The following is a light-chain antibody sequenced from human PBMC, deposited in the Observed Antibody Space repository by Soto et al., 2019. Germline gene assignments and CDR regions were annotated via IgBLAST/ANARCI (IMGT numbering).Light chain of an antibody. CDR2: GAF. J-gene: IGKJ5*01. V-gene: IGKV3-11*01. CDR3: QQRNIWPPVT. CDR1: ENVRTF. Sequence: EIVLTQSPGTLSLSPGERATLSFRASENVRTFVDWYQQKPGQAPRLLIYGAFNRATGIPARFSGSGSGTDFTLIISSLEPEDSAIYYCQQRNIWPPVTFGQGTRLEI.